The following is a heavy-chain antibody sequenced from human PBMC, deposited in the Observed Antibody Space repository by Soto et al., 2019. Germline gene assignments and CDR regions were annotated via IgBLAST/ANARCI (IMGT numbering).Heavy chain of an antibody. Sequence: GGSLRLSCAISGSSVSSNYLSWVRQAPGKGLEWVSAISGSGGSTYYADSVKGRFTISRDNSKNTLYLQMNSLRAEDTAVYYCAKDSSSWPHYFDYWGQGALVTVSS. J-gene: IGHJ4*02. D-gene: IGHD6-13*01. V-gene: IGHV3-23*01. CDR1: GSSVSSNY. CDR3: AKDSSSWPHYFDY. CDR2: ISGSGGST.